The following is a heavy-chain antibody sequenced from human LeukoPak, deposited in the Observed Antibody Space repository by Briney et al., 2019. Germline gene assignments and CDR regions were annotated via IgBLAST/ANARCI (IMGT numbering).Heavy chain of an antibody. J-gene: IGHJ4*02. Sequence: GGPLRLSCAASGFTFSNYGMSWVRQAPGKGLEWVANIKEGGSEKYYVDSVKGRFTISRDNARNSLYLQMNSLRAEDTAVYYCASGRQLGYWGQGTLVTVSS. CDR3: ASGRQLGY. CDR1: GFTFSNYG. CDR2: IKEGGSEK. V-gene: IGHV3-7*01. D-gene: IGHD6-13*01.